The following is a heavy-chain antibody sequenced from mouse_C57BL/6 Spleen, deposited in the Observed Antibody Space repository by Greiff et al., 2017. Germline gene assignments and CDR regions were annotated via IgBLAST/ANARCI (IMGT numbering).Heavy chain of an antibody. Sequence: QVQLKESGPGLVQPSQSLSITCTVSGFSLTSYGVHWVRQSPGKGLEWLGVIWSGGSTDYNAAFISRLSISKDNSKSQVFFKMNSLQADDTAIYYCARRRIYYDYDDAMDYWGQGTSVTVSS. D-gene: IGHD2-4*01. V-gene: IGHV2-2*01. CDR3: ARRRIYYDYDDAMDY. CDR2: IWSGGST. J-gene: IGHJ4*01. CDR1: GFSLTSYG.